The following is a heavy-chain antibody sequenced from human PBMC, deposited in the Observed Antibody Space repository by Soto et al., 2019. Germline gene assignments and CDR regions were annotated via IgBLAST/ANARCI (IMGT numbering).Heavy chain of an antibody. Sequence: GESLKISCQAPGYTFTNYYIAWVRQVPGKGLEWMGRIDPSDSYIKYSPSFEGHVTMSVDKSISTAFLQWSRLEASDTAMYFCAIPLARTTPFDYWGQGSLVTVSS. J-gene: IGHJ4*02. CDR3: AIPLARTTPFDY. D-gene: IGHD1-7*01. CDR1: GYTFTNYY. CDR2: IDPSDSYI. V-gene: IGHV5-10-1*01.